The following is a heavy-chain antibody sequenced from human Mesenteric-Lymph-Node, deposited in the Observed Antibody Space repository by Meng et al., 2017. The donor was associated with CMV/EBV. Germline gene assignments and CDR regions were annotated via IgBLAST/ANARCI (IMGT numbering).Heavy chain of an antibody. J-gene: IGHJ6*02. V-gene: IGHV3-21*01. D-gene: IGHD1-26*01. CDR1: GFTFSSYS. CDR2: ISSSSSYI. Sequence: GGSLRLSCAASGFTFSSYSMNWVRQAPGKGLEWVSSISSSSSYIYYADSVKGRFTISRDNAKNSLYLQMNSLRAEDTAVYYCAKSSEVGASHYYGMDVWGQGTTVTVSS. CDR3: AKSSEVGASHYYGMDV.